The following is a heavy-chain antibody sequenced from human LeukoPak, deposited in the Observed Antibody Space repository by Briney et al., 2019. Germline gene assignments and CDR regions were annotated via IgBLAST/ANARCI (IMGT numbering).Heavy chain of an antibody. CDR1: GGSFSGYY. CDR2: INHSGST. J-gene: IGHJ5*02. D-gene: IGHD2-2*02. V-gene: IGHV4-34*01. CDR3: ARGPGAAAAIPGRRSGLDP. Sequence: SETLSLTCAVYGGSFSGYYWSWIRQPPGKGLEWIGEINHSGSTNYNPSLKSRVTISVDTSKNQFSLKLSSVTAADTAAYYCARGPGAAAAIPGRRSGLDPWGQGTLVTVSS.